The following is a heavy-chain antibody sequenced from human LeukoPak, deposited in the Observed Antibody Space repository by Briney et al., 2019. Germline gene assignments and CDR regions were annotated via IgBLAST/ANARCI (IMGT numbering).Heavy chain of an antibody. J-gene: IGHJ5*02. CDR2: IIPILGIA. Sequence: GASVKVSCKASGYTFTSYGISWVRQAPGQGLEWMGRIIPILGIANYAQKFQGRVTITADKSTSTAYMELSSLRSEDTAVYYCARDLGGSGIFSYNWFDPWGQGTLVTVSS. CDR3: ARDLGGSGIFSYNWFDP. D-gene: IGHD3-10*01. CDR1: GYTFTSYG. V-gene: IGHV1-69*04.